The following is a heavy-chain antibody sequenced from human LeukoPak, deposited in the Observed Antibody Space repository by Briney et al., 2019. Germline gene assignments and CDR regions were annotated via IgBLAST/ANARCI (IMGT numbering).Heavy chain of an antibody. CDR2: IYYSGST. D-gene: IGHD1-26*01. Sequence: SETLSLTCTISGDSTSSDRYYGGWVRQPPGKGLEWIGNIYYSGSTYYNPSLKSRVTMSVDTSKNQFFLKLNSVTAADTAVYYCARGRPYTGGYHLDYWGQGTLVTVSP. CDR1: GDSTSSDRYY. CDR3: ARGRPYTGGYHLDY. V-gene: IGHV4-39*01. J-gene: IGHJ4*02.